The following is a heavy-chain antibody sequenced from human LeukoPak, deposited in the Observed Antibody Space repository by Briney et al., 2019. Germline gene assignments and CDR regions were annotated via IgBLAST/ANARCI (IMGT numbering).Heavy chain of an antibody. CDR3: VKALGYCSGGSCLAFDI. V-gene: IGHV3-64D*06. J-gene: IGHJ3*02. CDR2: INSNGGST. CDR1: GFTFSNYA. D-gene: IGHD2-15*01. Sequence: GGSLRLSCSASGFTFSNYAMHWVRQAPGKGLEYVSAINSNGGSTYYADSVKGRFTISRDNSKNTLYLQMSSLRAEDTAVYYCVKALGYCSGGSCLAFDIWGQGTMVTVSS.